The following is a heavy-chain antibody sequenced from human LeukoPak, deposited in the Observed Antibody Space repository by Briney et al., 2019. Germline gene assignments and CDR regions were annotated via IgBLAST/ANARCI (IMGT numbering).Heavy chain of an antibody. V-gene: IGHV4-39*01. J-gene: IGHJ5*02. Sequence: SETLSLTCTVSGGSISSSSYYWGWIRQPPGKRLEWIGSIYYSGSTYYNPSLKSRVTISVDTSKNQFSLKLSSVTAADTAVYYCAKIAGTAMVTGFDPWGQGTLVTVSS. CDR3: AKIAGTAMVTGFDP. CDR1: GGSISSSSYY. CDR2: IYYSGST. D-gene: IGHD5-18*01.